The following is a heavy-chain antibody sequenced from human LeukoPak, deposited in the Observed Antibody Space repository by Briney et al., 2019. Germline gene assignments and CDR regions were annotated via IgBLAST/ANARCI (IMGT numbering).Heavy chain of an antibody. CDR1: GFTLTTHA. D-gene: IGHD3-3*01. CDR3: ATLFGIFTPFDC. J-gene: IGHJ4*02. CDR2: IGGGGGGT. V-gene: IGHV3-23*01. Sequence: GGSLRLSCAASGFTLTTHATNWVRQAPGKGLGWVSAIGGGGGGTFYADSVKGRFTISRDNSKNTLSLQMTNLRAEDTAVYYCATLFGIFTPFDCWGQGTLVTVSS.